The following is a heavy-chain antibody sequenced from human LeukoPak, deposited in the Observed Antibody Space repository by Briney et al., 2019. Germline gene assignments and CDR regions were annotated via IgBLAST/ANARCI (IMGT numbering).Heavy chain of an antibody. CDR2: ISSSSSYI. D-gene: IGHD5-24*01. CDR1: GFTFSSYA. V-gene: IGHV3-21*01. J-gene: IGHJ4*02. Sequence: PGGSLRLSCAASGFTFSSYAMHWVRQAPGKGLEWVSSISSSSSYIYYADSVKGRFTISRDNAKNSLYLQMNSLRAEDTAVYYCARARRDGYNYYRFDYWGQGTLVTVSS. CDR3: ARARRDGYNYYRFDY.